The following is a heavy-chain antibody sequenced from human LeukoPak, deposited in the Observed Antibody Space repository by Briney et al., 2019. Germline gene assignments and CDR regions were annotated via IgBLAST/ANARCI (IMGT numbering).Heavy chain of an antibody. D-gene: IGHD5-12*01. CDR2: IYGSGNT. Sequence: SETLSLTCTVSGGSMNSYYWSWLRQPAGKGVEWIGRIYGSGNTLYNPSLKSRVTMSVDTSKKQFSLKLSSVTAADTAVYYCTRAQYGYAFDYWGQGALVTVSS. V-gene: IGHV4-4*07. CDR3: TRAQYGYAFDY. J-gene: IGHJ4*02. CDR1: GGSMNSYY.